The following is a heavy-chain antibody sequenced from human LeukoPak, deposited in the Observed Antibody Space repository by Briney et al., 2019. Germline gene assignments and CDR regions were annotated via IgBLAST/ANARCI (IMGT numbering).Heavy chain of an antibody. CDR1: GGSFSGYY. V-gene: IGHV4-34*01. CDR2: INHSGST. CDR3: NGNGSGSYYKGDYFDY. D-gene: IGHD3-10*01. J-gene: IGHJ4*02. Sequence: PSETLSLTCAVYGGSFSGYYWSWIRQPPGEGLEWIGEINHSGSTNYNPSLKSRVTISVDTSKNQFSLKLSSVTAADTAVYYCNGNGSGSYYKGDYFDYWGQGTLVAVSS.